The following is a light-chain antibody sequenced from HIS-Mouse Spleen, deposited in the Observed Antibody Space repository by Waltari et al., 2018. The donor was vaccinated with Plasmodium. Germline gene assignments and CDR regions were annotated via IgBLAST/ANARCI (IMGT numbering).Light chain of an antibody. CDR1: QSVSSN. Sequence: EIVMTQSPATLSVSPGERATLPCRASQSVSSNLAWYQQKPGQAPRLLIYGASTRATGIPARFSGSGSGTEFTLTISSMQSEDFAVYYCQQYNNWPPVTFGQGTRLEIK. CDR3: QQYNNWPPVT. CDR2: GAS. J-gene: IGKJ5*01. V-gene: IGKV3-15*01.